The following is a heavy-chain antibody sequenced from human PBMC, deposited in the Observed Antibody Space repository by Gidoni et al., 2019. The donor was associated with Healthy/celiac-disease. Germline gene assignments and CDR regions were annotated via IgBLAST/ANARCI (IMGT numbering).Heavy chain of an antibody. CDR2: IKQDGSAQ. J-gene: IGHJ3*01. CDR3: ARDDFYDSSGDYIDAFDV. V-gene: IGHV3-7*01. D-gene: IGHD3-22*01. CDR1: GFSFSGSW. Sequence: EVQLVESGGGLVQPGGSLRLSCAVTGFSFSGSWMSWVRKAPGKGLEWVANIKQDGSAQYYVDSVKGRFTISRDNAKNSLYLQMNSLRAEDTAVYYCARDDFYDSSGDYIDAFDVWGQGTMVTVSS.